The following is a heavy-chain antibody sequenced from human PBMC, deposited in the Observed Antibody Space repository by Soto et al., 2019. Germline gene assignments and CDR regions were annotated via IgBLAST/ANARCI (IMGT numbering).Heavy chain of an antibody. CDR3: ARVGWTGYHYYYGMDV. CDR1: GYTFTGYY. J-gene: IGHJ6*02. CDR2: INPNSGGT. Sequence: VASVKVSCKASGYTFTGYYMHWVRQAPGQGLEWMGWINPNSGGTNYAQKFQGWVTMTRDTSISTAYMELSRLRPDDTAVYYCARVGWTGYHYYYGMDVWGQGTTVTVSS. V-gene: IGHV1-2*04. D-gene: IGHD3-9*01.